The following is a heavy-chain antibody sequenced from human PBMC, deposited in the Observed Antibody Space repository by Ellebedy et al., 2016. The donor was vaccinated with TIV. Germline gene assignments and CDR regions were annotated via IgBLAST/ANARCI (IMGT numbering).Heavy chain of an antibody. J-gene: IGHJ4*02. D-gene: IGHD4-17*01. V-gene: IGHV3-30-3*01. CDR1: GFTFINYA. Sequence: PGGSLRLSCAASGFTFINYAMHWVRQAPGKGLEWVAVVSNDGIYKYYADSVKGRFTISRDNSKNTFYLHMNSLRSEDTAVYSCARGLGDGDYVGLDFWGQGTLVAVSS. CDR2: VSNDGIYK. CDR3: ARGLGDGDYVGLDF.